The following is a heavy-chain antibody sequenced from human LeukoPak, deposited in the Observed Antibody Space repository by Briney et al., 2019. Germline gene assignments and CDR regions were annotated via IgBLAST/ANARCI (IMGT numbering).Heavy chain of an antibody. CDR2: IYYSGST. Sequence: PSETLSLTCTVSGGSVSSYYWSWIRQPPGKGLEWIGYIYYSGSTIYNPSLKSRVTISVDTSKNQFSLKLSSVTAADTAVYYCARDDSSSYDAFDIWGQGTMVTVSS. CDR3: ARDDSSSYDAFDI. CDR1: GGSVSSYY. D-gene: IGHD6-13*01. J-gene: IGHJ3*02. V-gene: IGHV4-59*02.